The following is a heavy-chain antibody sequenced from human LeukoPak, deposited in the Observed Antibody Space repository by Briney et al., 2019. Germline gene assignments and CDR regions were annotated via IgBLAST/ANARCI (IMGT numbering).Heavy chain of an antibody. CDR1: GYSFTSYY. Sequence: ASVKVSCKASGYSFTSYYIHWVRQAPGQGLEWMGIINPSDGTTNYAQKFQGRVTMTRDMSTTTVYVELSSLKSDDTAVYYCARGGHTYSYFPKPWDYRGQGTLVTVSS. J-gene: IGHJ4*02. CDR2: INPSDGTT. V-gene: IGHV1-46*01. CDR3: ARGGHTYSYFPKPWDY. D-gene: IGHD5-18*01.